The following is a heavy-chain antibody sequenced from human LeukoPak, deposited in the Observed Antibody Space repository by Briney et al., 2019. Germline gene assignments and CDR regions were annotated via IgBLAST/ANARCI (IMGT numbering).Heavy chain of an antibody. V-gene: IGHV3-74*01. J-gene: IGHJ4*02. CDR1: GFTFSSYW. CDR2: INRDGSST. Sequence: GGSLRLSCAASGFTFSSYWMHWVRQAPGKGLVWVSRINRDGSSTSYADSVKGRFTISRDNAKNTLYLQMNSLRAEDTAVYYCARGKYSNTDYWGQGTLVTVSS. D-gene: IGHD6-6*01. CDR3: ARGKYSNTDY.